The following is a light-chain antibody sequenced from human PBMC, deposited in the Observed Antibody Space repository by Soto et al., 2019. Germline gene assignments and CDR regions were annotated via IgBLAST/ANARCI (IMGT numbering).Light chain of an antibody. CDR3: ETWDSNTWV. CDR2: LESTGSY. CDR1: SGHSNHI. V-gene: IGLV4-60*02. Sequence: QLVLTQSSSASASLGSSVKLTCTLNSGHSNHIIAWHQQQPGKAPRYLMKLESTGSYKKGSGVPDRFSGSSSGADRYLTXXNLXXXXXXDYYCETWDSNTWVFGGGTKLTVL. J-gene: IGLJ3*02.